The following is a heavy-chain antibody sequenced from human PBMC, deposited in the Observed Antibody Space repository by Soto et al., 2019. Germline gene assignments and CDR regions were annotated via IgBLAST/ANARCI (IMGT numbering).Heavy chain of an antibody. D-gene: IGHD3-10*01. V-gene: IGHV3-30-3*01. Sequence: GGSLRLSCAASGFTFSSYAMHWVRQAPGKGLEWVAVISYDGSNKYYADSVKGRFTISRDNSKNTLYLQMNSLRAEDTAVYYCASDGQGYGSGSYRPDYGMDVWGQGTTVTVSS. J-gene: IGHJ6*02. CDR2: ISYDGSNK. CDR1: GFTFSSYA. CDR3: ASDGQGYGSGSYRPDYGMDV.